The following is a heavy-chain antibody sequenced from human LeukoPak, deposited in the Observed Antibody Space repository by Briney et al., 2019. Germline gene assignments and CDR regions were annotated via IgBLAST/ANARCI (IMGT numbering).Heavy chain of an antibody. Sequence: ASVKVSCKASGGTFSSYTISWVRQAPGQGLKWMGRIIPILGIANYAQKFQGRVTITADKSTSTAYMELSSLRSEDTAVYYCARDRDYGDHDAFDIWGQGTMVTVSS. CDR2: IIPILGIA. J-gene: IGHJ3*02. D-gene: IGHD4-17*01. CDR1: GGTFSSYT. CDR3: ARDRDYGDHDAFDI. V-gene: IGHV1-69*04.